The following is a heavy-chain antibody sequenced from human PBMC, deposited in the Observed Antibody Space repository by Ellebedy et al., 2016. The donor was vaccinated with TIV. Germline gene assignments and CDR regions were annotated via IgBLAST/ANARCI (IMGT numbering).Heavy chain of an antibody. D-gene: IGHD1-1*01. CDR3: ATSATFIERGRADY. CDR1: GYALASDS. CDR2: IVAHNGNR. Sequence: AVSVKVSCKASGYALASDSISWVRQAPGQGLEWMGGIVAHNGNRYYKQSLQDSVTMTTDTSTNTAYMELRSLTSDDTAVYYWATSATFIERGRADYWGQGTLVTVSS. V-gene: IGHV1-18*04. J-gene: IGHJ4*02.